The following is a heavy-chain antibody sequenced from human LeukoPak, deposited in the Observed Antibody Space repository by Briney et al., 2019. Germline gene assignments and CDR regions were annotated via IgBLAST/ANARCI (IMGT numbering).Heavy chain of an antibody. CDR3: ASGKTTRYYYYYMDV. Sequence: SETLSLICTVSGGSISSYYWSWIRQPAGKGLEWIGRIYTSGSTNYNPSLKSRVTMSVDTSKNQFSLKLSSVTAADTAVYYCASGKTTRYYYYYMDVWGKGTTVTVSS. CDR2: IYTSGST. J-gene: IGHJ6*03. V-gene: IGHV4-4*07. CDR1: GGSISSYY. D-gene: IGHD2-15*01.